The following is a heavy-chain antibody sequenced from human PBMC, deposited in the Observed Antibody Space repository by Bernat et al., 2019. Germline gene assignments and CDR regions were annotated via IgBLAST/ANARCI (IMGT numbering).Heavy chain of an antibody. V-gene: IGHV4-34*01. CDR1: GGSFSGYY. CDR2: INHSGST. J-gene: IGHJ4*02. D-gene: IGHD1-14*01. Sequence: QVQLQQWGAGLLKPSETLSLTCAVYGGSFSGYYWSLIRQPPGKGLEWIGEINHSGSTNYNPSLKSRVTISVDTSKNQISLKLSSVTAAGTAVYYCARGVRNSGRPFDYWGQGTLVTVSS. CDR3: ARGVRNSGRPFDY.